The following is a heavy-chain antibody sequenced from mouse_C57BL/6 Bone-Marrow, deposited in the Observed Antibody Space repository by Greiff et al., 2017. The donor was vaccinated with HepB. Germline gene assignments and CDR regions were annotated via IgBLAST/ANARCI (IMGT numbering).Heavy chain of an antibody. J-gene: IGHJ1*03. CDR3: ARSGLFWYFDV. CDR2: SYPGGGYN. Sequence: VQRVESGAELVRPGTSVKMSCKASGYTFTNYWIGWAKQRPGHGLELIGDSYPGGGYNNYNEKFKGKATLTADKSSSTAYMQFSSLTSDDSAIYYCARSGLFWYFDVWGTGTTVTVSS. D-gene: IGHD3-1*01. V-gene: IGHV1-63*01. CDR1: GYTFTNYW.